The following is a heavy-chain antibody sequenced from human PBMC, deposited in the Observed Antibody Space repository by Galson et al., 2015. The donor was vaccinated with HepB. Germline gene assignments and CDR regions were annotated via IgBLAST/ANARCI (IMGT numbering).Heavy chain of an antibody. Sequence: SVKVSCKASGGTFSSYAISWVRQAPGQGLEWMGGIIPIFGIANYAQKFQGRVTITADESTSTAYMELSSLRSEDTAVYYCARGSSTLFTSYYYGMDVWGQGTTVTVSS. D-gene: IGHD2-2*01. CDR2: IIPIFGIA. V-gene: IGHV1-69*13. CDR3: ARGSSTLFTSYYYGMDV. CDR1: GGTFSSYA. J-gene: IGHJ6*02.